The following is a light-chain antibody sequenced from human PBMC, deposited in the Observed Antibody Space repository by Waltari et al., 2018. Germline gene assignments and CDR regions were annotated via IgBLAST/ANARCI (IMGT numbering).Light chain of an antibody. CDR1: ALPKRY. V-gene: IGLV3-10*01. CDR2: EDS. Sequence: SYELTQPPSVSVSPGQTARITCSGDALPKRYAYWYQQKSGQAPVLVIYEDSKRPSGIPGRFSGSSSGTMATLTISGAQVEDETDYYCYSTDNSGNHVVFGGGTKLTVL. J-gene: IGLJ2*01. CDR3: YSTDNSGNHVV.